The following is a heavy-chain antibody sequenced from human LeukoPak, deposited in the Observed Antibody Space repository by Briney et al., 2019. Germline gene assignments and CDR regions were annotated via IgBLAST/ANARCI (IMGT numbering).Heavy chain of an antibody. J-gene: IGHJ5*02. CDR1: GGSISSSSYY. CDR2: MYYSGST. Sequence: KPSETLSLTCTVSGGSISSSSYYWGWIRQPPGKGLEWIGSMYYSGSTYQNPSLNSRVTISVDTSKNQFSLKLSSVTAADTALYYCARRRGGINWFDPWGQGTLVTVSS. V-gene: IGHV4-39*01. CDR3: ARRRGGINWFDP. D-gene: IGHD3-16*01.